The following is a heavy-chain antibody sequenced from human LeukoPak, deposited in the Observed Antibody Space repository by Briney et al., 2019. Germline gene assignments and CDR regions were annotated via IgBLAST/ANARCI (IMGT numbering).Heavy chain of an antibody. D-gene: IGHD5-18*01. V-gene: IGHV3-23*01. Sequence: SDSDGSTFYADSVKGRFTISRDNSENTLFLQLHSLRAEDTAVYYCAKSRRGYTYGKFDYWGQGSLVIVSS. CDR3: AKSRRGYTYGKFDY. CDR2: SDSDGST. J-gene: IGHJ4*02.